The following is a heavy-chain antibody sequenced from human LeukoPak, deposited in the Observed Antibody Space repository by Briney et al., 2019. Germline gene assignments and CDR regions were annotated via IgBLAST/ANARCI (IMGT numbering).Heavy chain of an antibody. V-gene: IGHV3-30*02. CDR2: IRYDGSNK. J-gene: IGHJ4*02. D-gene: IGHD6-19*01. Sequence: GGSLRLSCAASGFTFSSYGMHWVRQAPGKGLEWVAFIRYDGSNKYYADSVKGRFSISRDNSKNTLYLQMNSLRAEDTAVYYCAKDPGSGWYGGFDYWGQGTLVTVSS. CDR3: AKDPGSGWYGGFDY. CDR1: GFTFSSYG.